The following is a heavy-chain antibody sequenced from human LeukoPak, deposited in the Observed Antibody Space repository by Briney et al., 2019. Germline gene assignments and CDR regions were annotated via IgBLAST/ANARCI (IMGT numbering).Heavy chain of an antibody. V-gene: IGHV1-18*01. CDR3: ASVGAVGY. CDR1: GYTFTSYG. J-gene: IGHJ4*02. D-gene: IGHD1-26*01. CDR2: ISAYNGNT. Sequence: ASVKVSCKASGYTFTSYGISWVRQAPGQGLEWMGWISAYNGNTNYAQKFQGRVTITADKSTSTAYMELSSLRSEDTAVYYCASVGAVGYWGQGTLVTVSS.